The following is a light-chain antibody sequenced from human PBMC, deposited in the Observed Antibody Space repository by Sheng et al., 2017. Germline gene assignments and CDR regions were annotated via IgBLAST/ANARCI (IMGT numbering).Light chain of an antibody. V-gene: IGLV2-8*01. Sequence: QSALTQPPSASGSPGQSVTISCTGTSSDVGGYNYVSWYQQHPGKAPKLMIYEVIKRPSGVPDRFSASRSGNTAALSVSGLRAEDEADYYCSSFTSISTLGVFGGGTKLTVL. J-gene: IGLJ3*02. CDR2: EVI. CDR3: SSFTSISTLGV. CDR1: SSDVGGYNY.